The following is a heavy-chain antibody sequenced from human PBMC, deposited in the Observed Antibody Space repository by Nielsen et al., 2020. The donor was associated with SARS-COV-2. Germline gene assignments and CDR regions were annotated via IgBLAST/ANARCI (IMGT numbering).Heavy chain of an antibody. V-gene: IGHV3-23*01. J-gene: IGHJ4*02. D-gene: IGHD3-10*01. Sequence: VRQAQGKGLEWVSAISGSGGSTFYADSVKGRFTISRDNSKNTLYLQMNSLRAEDTAVYYCARSPTSYGSGNSWGYWGQGTLVTVSS. CDR2: ISGSGGST. CDR3: ARSPTSYGSGNSWGY.